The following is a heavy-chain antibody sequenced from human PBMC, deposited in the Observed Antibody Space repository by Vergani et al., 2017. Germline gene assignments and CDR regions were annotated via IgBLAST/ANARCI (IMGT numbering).Heavy chain of an antibody. CDR3: AAQYCGGDCLGRPVDY. CDR2: ISGSGGST. CDR1: GFTFSSYA. V-gene: IGHV3-23*01. J-gene: IGHJ4*02. D-gene: IGHD2-21*02. Sequence: EVQLLESGGGLVQPGGTLRLSCAASGFTFSSYAMSWVRQAPGKGLEWVSGISGSGGSTYYADSVKGRFTISRDNSKNTLYLQMNSLRAEDTAVYYCAAQYCGGDCLGRPVDYWGQGTLVTVSS.